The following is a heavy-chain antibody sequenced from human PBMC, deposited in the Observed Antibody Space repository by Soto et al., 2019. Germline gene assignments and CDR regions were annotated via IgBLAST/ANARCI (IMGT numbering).Heavy chain of an antibody. CDR3: ARDRSSSWYYFDY. J-gene: IGHJ4*02. V-gene: IGHV1-18*01. CDR2: ISAYNGNT. D-gene: IGHD6-13*01. Sequence: GASVKVSCKASGYTFTSYGISLVRQAPGQGLEWMGWISAYNGNTNYAQKLQGRVTMTTDTSTSTAYTELRSLRSDDTAVYYCARDRSSSWYYFDYWGQGTLVTVSS. CDR1: GYTFTSYG.